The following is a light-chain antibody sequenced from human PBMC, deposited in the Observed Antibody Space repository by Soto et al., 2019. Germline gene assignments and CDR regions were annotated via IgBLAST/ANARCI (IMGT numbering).Light chain of an antibody. CDR1: QDIRNS. CDR2: DAS. J-gene: IGKJ5*01. Sequence: DIQMTQSPSFLSASVGGRVTITCQASQDIRNSLNWYQQKPGTAPNLLIYDASNLETGVPSRFSGSGSGTDFSFSISSLQPEDIATYYCQQYENLVTLGQGTRLEIK. CDR3: QQYENLVT. V-gene: IGKV1-33*01.